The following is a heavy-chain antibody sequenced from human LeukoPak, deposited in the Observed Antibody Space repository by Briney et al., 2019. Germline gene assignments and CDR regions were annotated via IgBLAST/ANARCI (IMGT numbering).Heavy chain of an antibody. Sequence: RASVKVSCKVSGYTLTELSMHWVRQAPGKGLEWMGGFEPEDGETIYAQKFQGRVTMTEDTSTDTAYMELSSLRSEDTAVYYCATGVLRYPYYFDYWGQGTLVTVSS. CDR1: GYTLTELS. D-gene: IGHD3-9*01. CDR2: FEPEDGET. J-gene: IGHJ4*02. CDR3: ATGVLRYPYYFDY. V-gene: IGHV1-24*01.